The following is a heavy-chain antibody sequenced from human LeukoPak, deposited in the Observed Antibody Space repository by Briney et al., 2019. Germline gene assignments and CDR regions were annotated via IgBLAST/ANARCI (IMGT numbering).Heavy chain of an antibody. V-gene: IGHV1-2*02. J-gene: IGHJ4*02. CDR3: ARSLLYDYVWGSYRPYFDY. D-gene: IGHD3-16*02. Sequence: GASVKVSCKASGYTFTGYYMHWVRQAPGQGLEWMGWINPNSGGTNYAQKFQGRVTMTRDTSISTAYMELSRLRSDDTAVYYCARSLLYDYVWGSYRPYFDYWGQGTLVTVSS. CDR2: INPNSGGT. CDR1: GYTFTGYY.